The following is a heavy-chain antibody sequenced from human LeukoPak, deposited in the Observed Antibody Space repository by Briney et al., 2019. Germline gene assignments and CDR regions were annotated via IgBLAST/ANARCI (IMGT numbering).Heavy chain of an antibody. J-gene: IGHJ4*02. CDR1: GYSFAVYG. D-gene: IGHD6-13*01. CDR3: ARVGAAPGHFDY. V-gene: IGHV1-18*01. CDR2: ISTYSGNT. Sequence: ASVKVSCKASGYSFAVYGISWLRHAPGQGLEWIGWISTYSGNTNYAHNLQGRITVTTETSTSTAYMELRSLRSDDTAVYYCARVGAAPGHFDYWGQGTQLTVSS.